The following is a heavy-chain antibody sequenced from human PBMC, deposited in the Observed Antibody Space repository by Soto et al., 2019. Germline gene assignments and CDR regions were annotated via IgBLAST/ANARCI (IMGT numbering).Heavy chain of an antibody. CDR2: IYYSGST. D-gene: IGHD3-10*01. V-gene: IGHV4-61*08. Sequence: SETLSLTCAVSGGSISSGGYSWSWIRQPPGKGLEWIGYIYYSGSTNYNPSLKSRVTISVDTSKNQFSLKLSSVTAADTAVYYCARAQVSMVRGTLMDVWGQGTTVTVSS. CDR3: ARAQVSMVRGTLMDV. CDR1: GGSISSGGYS. J-gene: IGHJ6*02.